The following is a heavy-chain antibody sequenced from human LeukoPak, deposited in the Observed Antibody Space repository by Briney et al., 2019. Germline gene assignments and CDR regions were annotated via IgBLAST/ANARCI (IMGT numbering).Heavy chain of an antibody. V-gene: IGHV3-30*18. J-gene: IGHJ6*03. CDR2: ISYDGSNK. D-gene: IGHD2-15*01. Sequence: GGSLRLSCAASGFTFSSYGMHWVRQAPGKGLEWVAVISYDGSNKYYADSVKGRFTISRDNSKNTLYLQMNSLRAEDTAVYYCAKEGGVVVAATGQYYYYYYMDVWGKGTTVTVSS. CDR3: AKEGGVVVAATGQYYYYYYMDV. CDR1: GFTFSSYG.